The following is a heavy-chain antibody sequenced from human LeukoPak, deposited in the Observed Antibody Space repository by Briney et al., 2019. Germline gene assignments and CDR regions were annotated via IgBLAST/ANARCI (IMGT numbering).Heavy chain of an antibody. Sequence: GGSLRLSCAASGFTFSTFAMIWVRQPPGKGLEWVSSIFPSGGEIHYADSVRGRFTISRDNSKSTLSLQMNSLRVEDTAIYYCAEAPVTSCSGVYCYPFDYWGQGTLVTVSS. D-gene: IGHD2-15*01. CDR1: GFTFSTFA. CDR2: IFPSGGEI. CDR3: AEAPVTSCSGVYCYPFDY. J-gene: IGHJ4*02. V-gene: IGHV3-23*01.